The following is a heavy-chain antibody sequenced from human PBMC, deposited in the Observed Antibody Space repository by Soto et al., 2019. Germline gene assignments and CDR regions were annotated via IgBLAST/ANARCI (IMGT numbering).Heavy chain of an antibody. V-gene: IGHV4-31*03. J-gene: IGHJ5*02. D-gene: IGHD3-22*01. Sequence: QVQLQASGPGLVKPSQTLSLTCTVSGGSISDGYYWSWIRQHPGKGLEWIGSISDSGSTSYNPSLKSRLTISVDTSKNQFSLNLRSVTAADTAVYYCARRDRSGFSYWLDTWGQGTLVTVSS. CDR3: ARRDRSGFSYWLDT. CDR2: ISDSGST. CDR1: GGSISDGYY.